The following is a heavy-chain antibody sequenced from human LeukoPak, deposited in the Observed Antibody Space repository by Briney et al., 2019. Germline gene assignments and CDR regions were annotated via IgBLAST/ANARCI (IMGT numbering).Heavy chain of an antibody. J-gene: IGHJ3*02. D-gene: IGHD5-18*01. Sequence: GGSLRLSCAASGFTFSSYSMNRVRQAPGKGLEWVSSISSSSSYIYYADSVKGRFTISRDNAKNSLYLQMNSLRAEDTAVYYCAREGGYSYGIDAFYIWGQGTMVTVSS. V-gene: IGHV3-21*01. CDR1: GFTFSSYS. CDR2: ISSSSSYI. CDR3: AREGGYSYGIDAFYI.